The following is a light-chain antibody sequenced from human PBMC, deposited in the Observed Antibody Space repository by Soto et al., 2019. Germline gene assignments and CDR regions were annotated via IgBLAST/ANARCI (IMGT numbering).Light chain of an antibody. CDR3: QHYGTSPRT. J-gene: IGKJ1*01. Sequence: EIVLTQSPGTLSLSPGEGATLSCRASQTISNNYLAWYQHKPGQAPRLLIYAASTSATGIPDRFSGSGPGADSTLTVNRLEPEDFVVYYCQHYGTSPRTFGQGTKV. V-gene: IGKV3-20*01. CDR2: AAS. CDR1: QTISNNY.